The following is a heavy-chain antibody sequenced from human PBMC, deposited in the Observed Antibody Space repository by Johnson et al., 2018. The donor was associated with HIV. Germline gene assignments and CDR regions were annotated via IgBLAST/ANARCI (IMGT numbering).Heavy chain of an antibody. V-gene: IGHV3-23*04. CDR3: AGLGFYNGDGGGAFDI. D-gene: IGHD1-20*01. CDR2: ISGSGATT. Sequence: VQLVESGGGVVQPGRSLRLSCAASRFTFINYAMNWVRQAPGTGLEWVSTISGSGATTYYADSVKGRFTISRDNAKNTLYLQMNSLGAEDKAGYYCAGLGFYNGDGGGAFDIWGQGTMVTVS. J-gene: IGHJ3*02. CDR1: RFTFINYA.